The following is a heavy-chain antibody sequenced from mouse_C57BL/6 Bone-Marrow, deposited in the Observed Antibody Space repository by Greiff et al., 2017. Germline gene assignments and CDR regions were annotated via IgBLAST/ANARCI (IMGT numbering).Heavy chain of an antibody. CDR1: GYTFTSYG. CDR3: ARRDYYDYAWFAY. J-gene: IGHJ3*01. D-gene: IGHD2-4*01. CDR2: IYPRSGNT. Sequence: QVQLQQSGAELARPGASVKLSCKASGYTFTSYGISWVKQRTGQGLEWIGEIYPRSGNTYYNEKFKGKATLTADKSSSTAYMELRSLTSEDYAVYFCARRDYYDYAWFAYWGQGTLVTVSA. V-gene: IGHV1-81*01.